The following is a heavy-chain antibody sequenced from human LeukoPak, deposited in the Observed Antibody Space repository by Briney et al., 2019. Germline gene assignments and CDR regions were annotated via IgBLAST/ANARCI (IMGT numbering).Heavy chain of an antibody. J-gene: IGHJ4*02. CDR3: ARDRAGGDIVVVPAAYDY. CDR2: FNSNGGSI. V-gene: IGHV3-20*04. Sequence: PVRTLRLPCAASGFNCDDYGMSWVLQATAKGLTYFTSFNSNGGSIGYADSVMGRFTISRHNAKNSLYLQMNSLRAEDTALYYCARDRAGGDIVVVPAAYDYWGQGTLVTASS. D-gene: IGHD2-2*01. CDR1: GFNCDDYG.